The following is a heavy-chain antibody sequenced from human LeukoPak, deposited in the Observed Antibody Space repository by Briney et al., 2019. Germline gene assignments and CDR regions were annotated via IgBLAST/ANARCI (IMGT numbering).Heavy chain of an antibody. CDR2: IYYSGST. Sequence: SETLSLTRTVSGGSISSSSYYWGWIRQPPGKGLEWIGSIYYSGSTYYNPSLKSRVTISVDTSKNQFSLKLSSVTAADTAVYYCARQLAVAGTGYFDYWGQGTLVTVSS. J-gene: IGHJ4*02. D-gene: IGHD6-19*01. CDR3: ARQLAVAGTGYFDY. V-gene: IGHV4-39*01. CDR1: GGSISSSSYY.